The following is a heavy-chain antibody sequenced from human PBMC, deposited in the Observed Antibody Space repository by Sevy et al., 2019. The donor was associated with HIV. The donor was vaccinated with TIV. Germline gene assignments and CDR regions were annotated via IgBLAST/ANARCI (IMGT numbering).Heavy chain of an antibody. CDR2: INSDSDTM. CDR3: ARERGTYYDTSGYPYLLEAGFDY. D-gene: IGHD3-22*01. Sequence: GGSLRLSCVASGFPFNYYAMNWVRQAPGKGLEWILYINSDSDTMYYGDSVKGRFTISRDNAKHSLYLQMNSLRDEDTAVYYCARERGTYYDTSGYPYLLEAGFDYWGQGTLVTVSS. CDR1: GFPFNYYA. V-gene: IGHV3-48*02. J-gene: IGHJ4*02.